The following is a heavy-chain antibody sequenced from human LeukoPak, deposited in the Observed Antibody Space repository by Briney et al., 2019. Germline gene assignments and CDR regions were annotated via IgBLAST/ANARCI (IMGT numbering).Heavy chain of an antibody. V-gene: IGHV3-11*04. CDR2: ISSSGSTI. D-gene: IGHD3-22*01. CDR3: ARALTYYYGSSGGKNWFDP. CDR1: GFTFSDYY. J-gene: IGHJ5*02. Sequence: GGSLRLSCAASGFTFSDYYMSWIRQAPGKGLEWVSYISSSGSTIYYADSVKGRFTISRDNAKNSLYLQMNSLRAEDTAVYYCARALTYYYGSSGGKNWFDPWGQGTLVTVSS.